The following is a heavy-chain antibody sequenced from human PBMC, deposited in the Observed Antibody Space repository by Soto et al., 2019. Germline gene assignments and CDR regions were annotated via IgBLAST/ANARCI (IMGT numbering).Heavy chain of an antibody. Sequence: QVQLVESGGGLVKPGGSLRLSCAASGFTFSDYYMSWIRQAPGKGLEWVSYISSSSSYTNYADSVKGRFTISRDNAKNSLYLQMNSLRAEDTAVYYCARGSYEDTMIVVVSNWYFDLWGRGTLVTVSS. J-gene: IGHJ2*01. CDR2: ISSSSSYT. CDR3: ARGSYEDTMIVVVSNWYFDL. D-gene: IGHD3-22*01. CDR1: GFTFSDYY. V-gene: IGHV3-11*06.